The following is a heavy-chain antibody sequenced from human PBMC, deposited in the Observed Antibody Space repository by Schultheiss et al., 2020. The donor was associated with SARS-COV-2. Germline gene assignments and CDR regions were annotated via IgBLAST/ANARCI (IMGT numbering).Heavy chain of an antibody. CDR1: GYTFTGYY. CDR2: IIPNSGGT. CDR3: ARGDIVVVPAAIYYYYYMDV. J-gene: IGHJ6*03. D-gene: IGHD2-2*02. V-gene: IGHV1-2*02. Sequence: ASVKVSCKASGYTFTGYYMHWVRQAPGQGLEWMGRIIPNSGGTNYAQKFQGRVTMTRDTSISTAYMELSRLRSDDTAVYYCARGDIVVVPAAIYYYYYMDVWGKGTTVTVSS.